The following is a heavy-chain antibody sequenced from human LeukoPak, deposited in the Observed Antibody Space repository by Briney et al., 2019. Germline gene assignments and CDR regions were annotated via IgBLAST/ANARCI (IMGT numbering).Heavy chain of an antibody. J-gene: IGHJ4*02. Sequence: KPSETLSLTCAVYGGSFSGYYWSWIRQPPGKGLEWIGELNHSGGTNYNPSLKSRVTISVDTSKNQFSLKLSSVTAADTAMYYCARLYGSGSYYNYWGQGTLVTVSS. CDR3: ARLYGSGSYYNY. CDR1: GGSFSGYY. V-gene: IGHV4-34*01. CDR2: LNHSGGT. D-gene: IGHD3-10*01.